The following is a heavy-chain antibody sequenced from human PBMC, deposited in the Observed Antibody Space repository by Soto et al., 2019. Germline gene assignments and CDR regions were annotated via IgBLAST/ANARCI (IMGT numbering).Heavy chain of an antibody. CDR2: IIPMFGII. Sequence: SVKVSCKVSGGSFSTYTLSWVRQAPGQGLEWMGGIIPMFGIINYAQKFQGRVTITADRSTTTAYMELISLRSDDTAVYYCAILTPITGVYWGQGAQVTVSS. CDR3: AILTPITGVY. CDR1: GGSFSTYT. D-gene: IGHD5-12*01. V-gene: IGHV1-69*10. J-gene: IGHJ4*02.